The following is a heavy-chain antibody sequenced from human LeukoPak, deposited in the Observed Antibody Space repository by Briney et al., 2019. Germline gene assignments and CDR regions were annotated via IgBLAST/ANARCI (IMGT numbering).Heavy chain of an antibody. CDR1: GYTFSVYY. Sequence: ASVKVSCKASGYTFSVYYIHWVRQAPGQGLEWMGWINPNSGGTNYAQKFQGRVTMTRDTSISTAYMELSRLRSDDTAVYYCARAHGLGAADYYFDYWGQGTLVTVSS. CDR2: INPNSGGT. D-gene: IGHD3-10*01. V-gene: IGHV1-2*02. J-gene: IGHJ4*02. CDR3: ARAHGLGAADYYFDY.